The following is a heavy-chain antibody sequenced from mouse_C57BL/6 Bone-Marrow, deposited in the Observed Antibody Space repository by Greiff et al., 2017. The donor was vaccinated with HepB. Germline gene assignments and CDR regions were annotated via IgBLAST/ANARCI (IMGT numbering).Heavy chain of an antibody. CDR3: TTSYGSSSAY. Sequence: EVQLQQSGAELVRPGASVKLSCTASGFNIKDDYMHWVKQSPEQGLEWIGWIDPENGDTEYASKFQGKATITADTSSNTAYLQLSSLTSEDTAVYYCTTSYGSSSAYWGQGTLVTVSA. J-gene: IGHJ3*01. CDR1: GFNIKDDY. D-gene: IGHD1-1*01. CDR2: IDPENGDT. V-gene: IGHV14-4*01.